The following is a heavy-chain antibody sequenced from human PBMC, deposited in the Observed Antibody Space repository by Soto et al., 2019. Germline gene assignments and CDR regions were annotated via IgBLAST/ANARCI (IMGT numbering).Heavy chain of an antibody. D-gene: IGHD3-16*02. J-gene: IGHJ4*02. CDR1: GFTFSSYA. Sequence: GGSLRLSCAASGFTFSSYAMSWVRQAPGKGLEWVSAISGSGGSTYYADSVKGRFTISRDNSKNTLYLQMNSLRAEDTAVYYCAKGHPGSPYPGVIVPGNWGQGTLVTVSS. CDR2: ISGSGGST. CDR3: AKGHPGSPYPGVIVPGN. V-gene: IGHV3-23*01.